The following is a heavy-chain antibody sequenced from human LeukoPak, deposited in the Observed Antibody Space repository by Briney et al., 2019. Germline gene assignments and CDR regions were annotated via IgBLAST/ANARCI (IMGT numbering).Heavy chain of an antibody. CDR3: ARVTGYMIEDYFDY. V-gene: IGHV4-59*01. CDR1: GGSISTYY. J-gene: IGHJ4*02. Sequence: PSETLSLTCTVSGGSISTYYWNWIRQPPGKGLEWIGYIYYSGTTNYNPSLKSRVSMSVDTSKNQFSLRLSSMTAADTAVYYCARVTGYMIEDYFDYWGQGTLVTVSS. D-gene: IGHD3-22*01. CDR2: IYYSGTT.